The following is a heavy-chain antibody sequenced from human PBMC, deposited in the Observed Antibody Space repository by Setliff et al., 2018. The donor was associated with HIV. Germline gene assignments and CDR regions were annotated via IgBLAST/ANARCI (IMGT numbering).Heavy chain of an antibody. J-gene: IGHJ5*02. CDR1: GYTFTSYY. Sequence: ASVKVSCKASGYTFTSYYMHWVRQAPGQGLEWMGIIKPSGGSTSYAQKFQGRVTMTRDTSTSTVYMELSSLRSEDTAVYYCARDGCSGQRCYLFNWFDPWGQGTLVTVSS. CDR3: ARDGCSGQRCYLFNWFDP. CDR2: IKPSGGST. V-gene: IGHV1-46*01. D-gene: IGHD2-15*01.